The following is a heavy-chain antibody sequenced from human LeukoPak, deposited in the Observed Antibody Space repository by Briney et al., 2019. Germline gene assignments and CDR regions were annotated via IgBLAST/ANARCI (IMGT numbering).Heavy chain of an antibody. CDR2: FDPEDGET. J-gene: IGHJ5*02. Sequence: ASVKVSCKVSGYTLTELSMHWVRQAPGKGLEWMGGFDPEDGETIYAQKFQGRVTMTEATSTDTAYMELSSLRSEDTAVYYCATDLSKAILTTWFDPWGQGTLVTVSS. V-gene: IGHV1-24*01. CDR1: GYTLTELS. CDR3: ATDLSKAILTTWFDP. D-gene: IGHD3-9*01.